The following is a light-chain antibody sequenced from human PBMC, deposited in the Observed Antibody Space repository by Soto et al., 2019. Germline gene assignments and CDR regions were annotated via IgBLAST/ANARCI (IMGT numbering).Light chain of an antibody. CDR2: AAG. CDR3: QQYHTYPRT. V-gene: IGKV1-16*01. Sequence: DIQMTQSPSSLSASEGDRVTITCRASQAIGTSLAWFQQKPGEAPKSLIQAAGNLQSGVPTRFRGSGSGTDFTLAISSLQPEDFATYFCQQYHTYPRTFGQGTKLEIK. CDR1: QAIGTS. J-gene: IGKJ2*01.